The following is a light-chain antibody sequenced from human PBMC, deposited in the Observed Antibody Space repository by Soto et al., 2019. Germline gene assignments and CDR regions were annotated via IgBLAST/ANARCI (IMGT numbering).Light chain of an antibody. Sequence: EIVLTQSPGTLSLSPGERATLSCRASQSVSSVYLAWYQQKPGQAPRLLFYGASSRATGIPDRFSCSGSGTDFTLTISRLEPEDFAVYYCQQYGSSPLTFGRGTKGDIK. CDR1: QSVSSVY. CDR2: GAS. J-gene: IGKJ4*01. V-gene: IGKV3-20*01. CDR3: QQYGSSPLT.